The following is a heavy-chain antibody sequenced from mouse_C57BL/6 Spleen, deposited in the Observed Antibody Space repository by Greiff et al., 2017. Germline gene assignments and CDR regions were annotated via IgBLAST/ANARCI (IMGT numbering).Heavy chain of an antibody. V-gene: IGHV1-54*01. Sequence: VQLQESGAELVRPGTSVKVSCKASGYAFTNYLIEWVKQRPGPGLEWIGVINPGRGGTNYNEKFKGKATLTADKSSSPAFMQLSSLTSEASAVYFCARGRSEVVQYYFDYWGQGTTLTVSS. CDR3: ARGRSEVVQYYFDY. CDR2: INPGRGGT. J-gene: IGHJ2*01. D-gene: IGHD1-1*01. CDR1: GYAFTNYL.